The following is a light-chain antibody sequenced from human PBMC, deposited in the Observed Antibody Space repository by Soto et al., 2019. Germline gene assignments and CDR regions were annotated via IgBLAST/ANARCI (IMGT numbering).Light chain of an antibody. CDR1: NIGSKS. J-gene: IGLJ2*01. Sequence: SYELTQPPSVSVAPGKTARITCGGNNIGSKSVPWYQQKPGQAPVLVIYYDSDRPSGIPERFSGSNSGNTATLTISSVEAGDEADYYCQVWDSSSDHVVFGGGTKLTVL. V-gene: IGLV3-21*04. CDR3: QVWDSSSDHVV. CDR2: YDS.